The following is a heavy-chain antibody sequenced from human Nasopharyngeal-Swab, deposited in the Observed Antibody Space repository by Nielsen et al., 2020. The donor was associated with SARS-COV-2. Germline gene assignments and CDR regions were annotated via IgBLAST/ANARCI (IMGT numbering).Heavy chain of an antibody. CDR3: VGSSWYGDYYYYYGMDV. CDR2: IYYSGST. V-gene: IGHV4-39*07. Sequence: PETLSLTCTVSGGSTSSSSYYWGWIRQPPGKGLEWIGSIYYSGSTYYNPSLKSRVTISVDTSKNQFSLKLSSVTAADTAVYYCVGSSWYGDYYYYYGMDVWGQGTTVTVSS. J-gene: IGHJ6*02. D-gene: IGHD6-13*01. CDR1: GGSTSSSSYY.